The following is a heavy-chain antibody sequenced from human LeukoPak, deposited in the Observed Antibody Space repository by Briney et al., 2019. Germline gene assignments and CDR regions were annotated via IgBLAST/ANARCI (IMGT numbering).Heavy chain of an antibody. D-gene: IGHD3-22*01. J-gene: IGHJ4*02. V-gene: IGHV3-33*08. CDR1: GFTVSSYC. Sequence: GGSLRLSCAAPGFTVSSYCMNWVRQAPGKGLEWVAVIWYDGSNNYYADSVKGRFTISSDNSKNTLYLQMSSLRAEDTAVYYCARGTMIVVVPIDYWGQGTLVTVSS. CDR3: ARGTMIVVVPIDY. CDR2: IWYDGSNN.